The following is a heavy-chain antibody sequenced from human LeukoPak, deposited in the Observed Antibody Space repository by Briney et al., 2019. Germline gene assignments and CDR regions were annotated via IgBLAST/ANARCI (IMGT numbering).Heavy chain of an antibody. CDR2: IHHSGST. Sequence: SETLSLTCTVSGGSISSGGYYWSWIRQPPGKGLEWIGYIHHSGSTYYNPSLKSRVTISVDRSKNQFSLKLSSVTAADTAVYYCAVHTTAFDIWGQGTMVTVSS. CDR1: GGSISSGGYY. J-gene: IGHJ3*02. V-gene: IGHV4-30-2*01. D-gene: IGHD1-1*01. CDR3: AVHTTAFDI.